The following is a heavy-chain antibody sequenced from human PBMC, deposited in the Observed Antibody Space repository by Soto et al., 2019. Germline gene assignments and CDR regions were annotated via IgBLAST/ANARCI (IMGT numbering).Heavy chain of an antibody. V-gene: IGHV4-4*02. J-gene: IGHJ6*02. CDR2: IYHSGST. Sequence: KPSETLSLTCAVSGGSISSSNWWSWVRQPPGKGLEWIGEIYHSGSTNYNPSLKSRVTISVDKSKNQFSLKLSSVTAADTAVYYCARDSVRGVILNYYYGMDVWGQGTTVTVSS. D-gene: IGHD3-10*01. CDR1: GGSISSSNW. CDR3: ARDSVRGVILNYYYGMDV.